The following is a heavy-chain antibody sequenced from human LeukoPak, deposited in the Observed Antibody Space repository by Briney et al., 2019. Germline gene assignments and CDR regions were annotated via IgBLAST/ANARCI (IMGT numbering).Heavy chain of an antibody. Sequence: GGSLRLSCIASGFTFSTHGMSWVRQAPGKGLEWVSAISGSGTTYHADSVKGRFTISRDNSKNTLYLQINSLRAQDTAVYSSAKDVKAYGDKVDHWGQGPLVTVSS. CDR3: AKDVKAYGDKVDH. CDR2: ISGSGTT. J-gene: IGHJ4*02. D-gene: IGHD4-17*01. V-gene: IGHV3-23*01. CDR1: GFTFSTHG.